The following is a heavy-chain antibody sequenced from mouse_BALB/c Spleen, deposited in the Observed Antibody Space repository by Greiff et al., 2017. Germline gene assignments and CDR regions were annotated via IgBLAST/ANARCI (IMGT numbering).Heavy chain of an antibody. CDR1: GFTFSSYG. D-gene: IGHD2-4*01. Sequence: EVQLVESGGDLVKPGGSLKLSCAASGFTFSSYGMSWVRQTPDKRLEWVATISSGSSYTYYPDSVKGRFTISRDNAKNTLYLQRSSLKSEDTAMYYCAGHGDYDGAWLAYWGQGTLVTVSA. J-gene: IGHJ3*01. CDR2: ISSGSSYT. CDR3: AGHGDYDGAWLAY. V-gene: IGHV5-6*01.